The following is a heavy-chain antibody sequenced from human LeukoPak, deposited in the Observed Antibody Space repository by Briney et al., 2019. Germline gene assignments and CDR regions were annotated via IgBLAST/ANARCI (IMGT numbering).Heavy chain of an antibody. CDR2: IYYSGST. D-gene: IGHD6-6*01. CDR3: ARHVRWGRAARSHFDY. CDR1: GGSISSSSYY. V-gene: IGHV4-39*01. Sequence: SETLSLTCTVSGGSISSSSYYWGWIRQPPGKGLEWIGSIYYSGSTYYNPSLKSRVTISVDTSKNQFSLQLSSVTAADTAVYYSARHVRWGRAARSHFDYWGQGTLVTVSS. J-gene: IGHJ4*02.